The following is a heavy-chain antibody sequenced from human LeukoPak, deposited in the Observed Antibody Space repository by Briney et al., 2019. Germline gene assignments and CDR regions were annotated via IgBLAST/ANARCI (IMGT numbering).Heavy chain of an antibody. Sequence: PGGSLRLSCAASGFTFDDYGMSWVRQAPGKGLEWVSGINWNGGSTGYADSVKGRFTISRDNTKNSLYLQMNSLRAEDTALYYCARANRYSYGHYFDYWGQGTLVTVSS. J-gene: IGHJ4*02. D-gene: IGHD5-18*01. V-gene: IGHV3-20*04. CDR3: ARANRYSYGHYFDY. CDR2: INWNGGST. CDR1: GFTFDDYG.